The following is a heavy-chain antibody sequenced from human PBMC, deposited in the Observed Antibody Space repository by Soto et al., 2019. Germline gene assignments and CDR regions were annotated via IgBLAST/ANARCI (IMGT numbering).Heavy chain of an antibody. J-gene: IGHJ5*02. CDR3: ARQLAAAGTPPNWFDP. Sequence: SDTLSLTCTVSGGPISIYYWSWIRQPPGKGLEWIGYIYYSGSTNYNPSLKSRVTISVDTSKNQFSLKLSSVTAADTAVYYCARQLAAAGTPPNWFDPWGQGTLVTVSS. D-gene: IGHD6-13*01. CDR1: GGPISIYY. CDR2: IYYSGST. V-gene: IGHV4-59*01.